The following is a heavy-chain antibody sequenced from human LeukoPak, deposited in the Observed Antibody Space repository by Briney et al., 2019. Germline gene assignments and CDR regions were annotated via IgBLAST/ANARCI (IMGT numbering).Heavy chain of an antibody. CDR1: GYTFTGYY. J-gene: IGHJ5*02. CDR3: VREATWFAP. Sequence: ASVKVSCKASGYTFTGYYIHWVRQAPGQGLEWMGWINPNSGGTNYAQKFQGRVTMTRDTSISTAYMELSRLRSGDTAVYYCVREATWFAPWGQGTLVTVSS. D-gene: IGHD1-26*01. V-gene: IGHV1-2*02. CDR2: INPNSGGT.